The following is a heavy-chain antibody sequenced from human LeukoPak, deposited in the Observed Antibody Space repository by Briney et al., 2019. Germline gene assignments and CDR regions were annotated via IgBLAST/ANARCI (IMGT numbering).Heavy chain of an antibody. Sequence: SETLSLTCAVYGGSFSGYYWSWIRQPPGKGLEWIGEINHSGSTNYNPSLKSRVTISVDTSKNQFSLKLSSVTAADTAVYYCARAEDSYSSSWYINWFDPWGQGTLVTVSS. D-gene: IGHD6-13*01. CDR1: GGSFSGYY. CDR2: INHSGST. V-gene: IGHV4-34*01. J-gene: IGHJ5*02. CDR3: ARAEDSYSSSWYINWFDP.